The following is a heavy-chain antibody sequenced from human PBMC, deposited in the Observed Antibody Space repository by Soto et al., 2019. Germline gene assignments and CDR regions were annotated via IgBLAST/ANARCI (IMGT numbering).Heavy chain of an antibody. D-gene: IGHD2-15*01. CDR2: INHSGST. V-gene: IGHV4-34*01. CDR3: ARGSCSGGSCYSDY. CDR1: GGSFSGYY. J-gene: IGHJ4*02. Sequence: SETLSLTCAVYGGSFSGYYWSWIRQPPGKGLEWIGEINHSGSTNYNPSLKSRVTISVDTSKNQFSLKLSSVTAADTAVYYCARGSCSGGSCYSDYWGQGTLVTVSS.